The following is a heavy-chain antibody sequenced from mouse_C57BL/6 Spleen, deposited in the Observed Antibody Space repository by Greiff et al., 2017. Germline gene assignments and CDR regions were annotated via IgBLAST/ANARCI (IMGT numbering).Heavy chain of an antibody. CDR3: ARERTDFDV. CDR2: INPSTGGT. Sequence: EVKLVESGPELVKPGASVKISCKASGYSFTGYYMNWVKQSPEKSLEWIGEINPSTGGTTYNQKFKAKATLTVDKSSSTAYMQLKSLTSEDSAVYYCARERTDFDVWGTGTTVTVSS. CDR1: GYSFTGYY. J-gene: IGHJ1*03. V-gene: IGHV1-42*01.